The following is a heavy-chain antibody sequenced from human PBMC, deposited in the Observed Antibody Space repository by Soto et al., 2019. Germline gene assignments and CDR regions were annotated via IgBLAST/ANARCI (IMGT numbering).Heavy chain of an antibody. V-gene: IGHV4-39*01. Sequence: SETLSLTCTVSGGSISSSSYYWGWIRQPPGKGLEWIGSIYYSGSTYYNPSLKSRVTISVDTSKNQFSLKLSSVTAADTAVYYCARPSTVLGLDKYWYFDLWGRGTLVTVSS. CDR3: ARPSTVLGLDKYWYFDL. CDR1: GGSISSSSYY. D-gene: IGHD3-10*01. CDR2: IYYSGST. J-gene: IGHJ2*01.